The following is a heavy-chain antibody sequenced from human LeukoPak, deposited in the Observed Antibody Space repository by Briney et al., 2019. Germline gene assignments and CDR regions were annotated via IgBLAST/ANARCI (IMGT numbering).Heavy chain of an antibody. V-gene: IGHV1-8*01. D-gene: IGHD2-15*01. J-gene: IGHJ4*02. CDR1: GYTFTNYD. CDR3: ARVPAARDFGY. Sequence: ASVKVSCKASGYTFTNYDIHWVRQATGQGLEWMGWMNPYSGNTGYAQKLQGRVTMTRDTSINTAYLELSSLKSGDTAVYYCARVPAARDFGYWGQGTPVIVSS. CDR2: MNPYSGNT.